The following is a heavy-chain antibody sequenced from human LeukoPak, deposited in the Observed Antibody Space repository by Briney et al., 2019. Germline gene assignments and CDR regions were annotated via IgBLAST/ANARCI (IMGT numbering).Heavy chain of an antibody. D-gene: IGHD3-10*01. CDR1: GFTFSSYG. CDR2: IWYDGSNK. J-gene: IGHJ4*02. Sequence: GRSLRLSCAASGFTFSSYGMHWVRQAPGKGLEWVAVIWYDGSNKYYADSVKGRFTISRDNSKNTLYLQMNSLRAEDTAVYYCARSPVLPRYYFDYWGQGTLVTVSS. CDR3: ARSPVLPRYYFDY. V-gene: IGHV3-33*01.